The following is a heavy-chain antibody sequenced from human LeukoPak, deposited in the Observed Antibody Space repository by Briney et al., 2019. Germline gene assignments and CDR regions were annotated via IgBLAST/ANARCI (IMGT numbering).Heavy chain of an antibody. D-gene: IGHD6-19*01. CDR2: ISYSGST. CDR3: ARAFSAWPHAFDI. J-gene: IGHJ3*02. Sequence: SETLSLTCTVSGGSISTYYWSWVRQPPGKGLGWLGYISYSGSTTYSPSLKSRFTISLDTSKNQFSLRLSSLTAADTAVYYCARAFSAWPHAFDIWGQGTMVTVSS. V-gene: IGHV4-59*01. CDR1: GGSISTYY.